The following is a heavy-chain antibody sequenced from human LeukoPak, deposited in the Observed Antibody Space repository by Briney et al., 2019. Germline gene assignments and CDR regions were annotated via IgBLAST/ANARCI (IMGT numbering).Heavy chain of an antibody. CDR3: ARDLEQQLLTYFDY. CDR2: ISYDGSNK. J-gene: IGHJ4*02. D-gene: IGHD6-13*01. CDR1: GFTFSSYA. Sequence: GGSLRLSCAASGFTFSSYAMHWVRQAPGKGLEGVAVISYDGSNKYYADSVKGRFTISRDNSKNTLYLQMNSRRAEDRAVYYCARDLEQQLLTYFDYWGQGTLVTVSS. V-gene: IGHV3-30*04.